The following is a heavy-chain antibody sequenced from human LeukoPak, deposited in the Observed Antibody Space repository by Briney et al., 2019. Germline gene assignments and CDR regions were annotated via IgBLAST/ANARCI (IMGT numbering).Heavy chain of an antibody. CDR3: ARVKGSGWYEVDY. D-gene: IGHD6-19*01. CDR2: ISSGGTTL. CDR1: GFSFSSYE. J-gene: IGHJ4*02. Sequence: GGTLRLSCAASGFSFSSYEMNWVRQAPGKGLEWVSYISSGGTTLYYADSVKGRFTISRDNVKNSLYLQMNSLSAEDTGVYYCARVKGSGWYEVDYWGQGTLVTVSS. V-gene: IGHV3-48*03.